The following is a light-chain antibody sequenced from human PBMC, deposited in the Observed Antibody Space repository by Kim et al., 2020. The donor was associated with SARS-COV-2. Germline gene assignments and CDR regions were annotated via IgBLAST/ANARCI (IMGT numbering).Light chain of an antibody. V-gene: IGKV3-15*01. CDR3: QHYNHWPPWT. CDR1: QTIGRS. CDR2: GVS. J-gene: IGKJ1*01. Sequence: EIVMMQSPATLSVSPGERATLSCKASQTIGRSLAWYQQRPGQAPRLLIYGVSTRATGIPARFSGSGSETEFTLTISSLQSEDFAVYYCQHYNHWPPWTFGQGTKLEI.